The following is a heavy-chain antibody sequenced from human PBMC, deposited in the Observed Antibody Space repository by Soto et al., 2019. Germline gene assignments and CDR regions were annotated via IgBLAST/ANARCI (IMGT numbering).Heavy chain of an antibody. CDR3: ARDRGIAAAGSGGNWLDP. Sequence: QVQLVQSGAEAKKPGSSVKVSCKASGGTFSSYGISWVRQAPGQGLEWLGGIIPAFRKANYAQKFQGRVTITADESTSTAYMELSSLRSEDTAVYYCARDRGIAAAGSGGNWLDPWGQGTLVTVSS. CDR2: IIPAFRKA. CDR1: GGTFSSYG. D-gene: IGHD6-13*01. J-gene: IGHJ5*02. V-gene: IGHV1-69*01.